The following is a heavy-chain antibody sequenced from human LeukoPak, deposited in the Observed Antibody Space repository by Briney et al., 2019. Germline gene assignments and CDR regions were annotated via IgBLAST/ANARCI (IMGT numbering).Heavy chain of an antibody. CDR3: ARDGPSVMVDFDY. D-gene: IGHD5-18*01. CDR2: INPNSGGT. J-gene: IGHJ4*02. CDR1: GYTFIGYY. V-gene: IGHV1-2*02. Sequence: ASVKVSCKASGYTFIGYYIYWVRQAPGQGLEWMGWINPNSGGTNYAQKFQGRVTITRDTSISTAYMELSGLRSDDTAVHYCARDGPSVMVDFDYWGQGTLVTVSS.